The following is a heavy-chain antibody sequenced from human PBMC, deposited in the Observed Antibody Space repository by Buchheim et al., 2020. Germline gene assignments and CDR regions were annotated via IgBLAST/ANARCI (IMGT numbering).Heavy chain of an antibody. CDR2: ISNDGGNK. CDR1: GFAFSSYG. CDR3: AKALERCSYGWSHY. V-gene: IGHV3-30*18. Sequence: QVQLVESGGGVVQPGRSLRLSCAASGFAFSSYGMHWVRQAPGKGLEWVAVISNDGGNKYYADSVKGRFTISRDNSKNTLDLQMNSLRAEDTAVYYCAKALERCSYGWSHYWGQGTL. J-gene: IGHJ4*02. D-gene: IGHD5-18*01.